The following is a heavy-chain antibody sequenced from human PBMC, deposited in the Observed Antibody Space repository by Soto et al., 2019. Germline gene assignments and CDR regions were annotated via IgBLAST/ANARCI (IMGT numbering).Heavy chain of an antibody. CDR2: INAGNGNT. J-gene: IGHJ6*02. CDR1: GYTFTSYA. D-gene: IGHD6-13*01. Sequence: ASVKVSCKASGYTFTSYAKHWARQAPGQRLEWMGWINAGNGNTKYSQKFQGRVTITRDTSASTAYMELSSLRSEDTAVYYCARDLSSSWDNYYYYYGMDVWGQGTTVAGSS. V-gene: IGHV1-3*01. CDR3: ARDLSSSWDNYYYYYGMDV.